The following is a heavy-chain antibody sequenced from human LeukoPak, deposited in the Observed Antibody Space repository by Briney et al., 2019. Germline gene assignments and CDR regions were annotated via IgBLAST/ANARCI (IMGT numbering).Heavy chain of an antibody. J-gene: IGHJ3*02. CDR1: GFTFSIYA. CDR2: ISGSGGNT. CDR3: AKGTPPGTAAFDI. Sequence: QTGGSLRLSCAASGFTFSIYAMSWVRQAPGKGLEWVSAISGSGGNTYYADSVKGRFTISRDNSKNTLYLQMNSLRAEDTAVYYCAKGTPPGTAAFDIWGQGTMVTVSS. D-gene: IGHD2-21*02. V-gene: IGHV3-23*01.